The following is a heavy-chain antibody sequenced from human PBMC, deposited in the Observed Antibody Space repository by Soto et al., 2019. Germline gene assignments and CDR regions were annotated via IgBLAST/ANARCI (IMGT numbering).Heavy chain of an antibody. V-gene: IGHV1-69*13. J-gene: IGHJ6*02. Sequence: SVKVSCKASGGTFSSYAISCVRQAPGQGLEWMGGIIPIFGTANYAQKFQGRVTITADESTSTAYMELSSLRSEDTAVYYCARVVGATTFDYYYYGMDVWGQGTTVTVSS. CDR2: IIPIFGTA. CDR3: ARVVGATTFDYYYYGMDV. D-gene: IGHD1-26*01. CDR1: GGTFSSYA.